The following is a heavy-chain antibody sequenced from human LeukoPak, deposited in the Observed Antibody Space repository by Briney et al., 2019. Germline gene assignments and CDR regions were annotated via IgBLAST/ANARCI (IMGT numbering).Heavy chain of an antibody. CDR2: ISGSGGST. CDR1: GFTFSSYA. D-gene: IGHD3-10*01. J-gene: IGHJ4*02. Sequence: GGSLRLSCVASGFTFSSYAMSWVRQAPGKGLEWVSAISGSGGSTYYADSVKGRFTISRDNSKNTLYLQMNSLRAEDTAVYYCARQKRGNEPFGYWGQGTLVTVSS. V-gene: IGHV3-23*01. CDR3: ARQKRGNEPFGY.